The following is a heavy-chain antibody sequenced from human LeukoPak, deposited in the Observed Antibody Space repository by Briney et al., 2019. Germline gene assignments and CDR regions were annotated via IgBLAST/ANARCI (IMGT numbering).Heavy chain of an antibody. J-gene: IGHJ6*03. CDR3: ARDGQVGATDYYYYMDV. Sequence: SETLSLTCTVSGGSISSSSYYWGWIRQPPGKGLEWIGSIYYSGSTYYNPSLKSRVTISVDTSKNQFSLKLSSVTAADTAVYYCARDGQVGATDYYYYMDVWGKGTTVTVSS. CDR1: GGSISSSSYY. V-gene: IGHV4-39*07. D-gene: IGHD1-26*01. CDR2: IYYSGST.